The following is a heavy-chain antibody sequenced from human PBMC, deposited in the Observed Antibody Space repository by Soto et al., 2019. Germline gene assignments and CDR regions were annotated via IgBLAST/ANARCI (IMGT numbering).Heavy chain of an antibody. Sequence: PGGSLRLSCAAYGFTFISYTMAWVLLAPGKGLEWVSAISDSGGSPYYADSVQGRFTISRDNSKNTLFLLMNSLRAEDTATYYCTKARCSGNPCYVPDYWGHGTLITVSS. CDR2: ISDSGGSP. CDR3: TKARCSGNPCYVPDY. J-gene: IGHJ4*01. D-gene: IGHD2-15*01. CDR1: GFTFISYT. V-gene: IGHV3-23*01.